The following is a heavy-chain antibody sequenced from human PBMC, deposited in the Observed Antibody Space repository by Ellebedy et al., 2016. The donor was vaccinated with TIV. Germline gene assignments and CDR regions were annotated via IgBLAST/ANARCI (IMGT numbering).Heavy chain of an antibody. CDR3: ARARSTVTTFTYY. Sequence: GESLKISYAASGFTVSSNYMSWVRQAPGKGLEWVSVIYSGGSTYYADSVKGRFTISRDNSKNTLYLQMNSLRAEDTAVYYCARARSTVTTFTYYWGQGTLVTVSS. CDR1: GFTVSSNY. V-gene: IGHV3-66*01. D-gene: IGHD4-17*01. CDR2: IYSGGST. J-gene: IGHJ4*02.